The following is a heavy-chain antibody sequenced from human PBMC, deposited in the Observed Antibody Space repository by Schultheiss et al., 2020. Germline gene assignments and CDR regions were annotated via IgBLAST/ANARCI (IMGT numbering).Heavy chain of an antibody. CDR1: GLTFTKYA. J-gene: IGHJ5*02. V-gene: IGHV3-23*01. CDR2: ISYSGGSR. D-gene: IGHD6-19*01. Sequence: GGSLRLSCAGSGLTFTKYAMSWVRQAPGRGLEWVSAISYSGGSRYYADSVRGRFTISRDNSKKILWLQMDNLRVEDTVVYYCAERTGGGWHDPWGQGTLVTVSS. CDR3: AERTGGGWHDP.